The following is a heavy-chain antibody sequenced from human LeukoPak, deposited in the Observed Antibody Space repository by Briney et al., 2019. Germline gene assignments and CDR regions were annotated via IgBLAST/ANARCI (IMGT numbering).Heavy chain of an antibody. CDR1: GFTFSNAW. CDR2: IKSKTDGGTT. D-gene: IGHD2-15*01. J-gene: IGHJ4*02. CDR3: TTIVVVVAATQDDY. Sequence: GGSLRLSRAASGFTFSNAWMSWVRQAPGKGLEWVGRIKSKTDGGTTDYAAPVKGRFTISRDDSKNTLYLQMNSLKTEDTAVYYCTTIVVVVAATQDDYWGQGTLVTVSS. V-gene: IGHV3-15*01.